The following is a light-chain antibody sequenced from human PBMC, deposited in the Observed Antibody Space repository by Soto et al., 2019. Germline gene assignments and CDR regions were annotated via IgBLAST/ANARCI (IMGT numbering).Light chain of an antibody. V-gene: IGLV2-8*01. CDR1: NSDVGAYNY. Sequence: QSVLTQPPSASGSPGQSVTISCTGTNSDVGAYNYVSWYQQHPGKAPKLMIYEVTKRPSGVPDRFSGSKSGNTASLTVSGLQAEDEADYYCSSYAGSSKVVFGGGTKLTVL. CDR3: SSYAGSSKVV. CDR2: EVT. J-gene: IGLJ3*02.